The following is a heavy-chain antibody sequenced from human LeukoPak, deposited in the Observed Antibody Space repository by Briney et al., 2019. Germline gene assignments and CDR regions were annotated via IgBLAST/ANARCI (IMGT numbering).Heavy chain of an antibody. Sequence: SETLSLTCNVSGGSISTTTNSWGWAWIRQRPTKGLEWIGSIYYGGSPYYTSSLKSRVTISVDTSKNQFSLKLSSVTAADTAVYYCARGYSSSWYRWFDPWGQGTLVTVSS. V-gene: IGHV4-39*07. J-gene: IGHJ5*02. D-gene: IGHD6-13*01. CDR2: IYYGGSP. CDR3: ARGYSSSWYRWFDP. CDR1: GGSISTTTNS.